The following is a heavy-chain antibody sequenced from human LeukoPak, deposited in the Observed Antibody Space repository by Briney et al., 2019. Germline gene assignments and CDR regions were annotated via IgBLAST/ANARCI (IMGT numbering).Heavy chain of an antibody. V-gene: IGHV4-4*07. Sequence: TSETLSLTCTVSGGSISSYYWSWIRQPAGKGLEWIGRIYTSGSTNYNPSLKSRVTMSVDTSKNQFSLKLSPVTAADTAVYYCAREFGYSGYDWGSNWFDPWGQGTLVTVSS. CDR2: IYTSGST. CDR1: GGSISSYY. J-gene: IGHJ5*02. CDR3: AREFGYSGYDWGSNWFDP. D-gene: IGHD5-12*01.